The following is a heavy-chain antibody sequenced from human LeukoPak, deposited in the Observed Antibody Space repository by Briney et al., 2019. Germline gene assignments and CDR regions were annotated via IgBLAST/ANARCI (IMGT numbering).Heavy chain of an antibody. D-gene: IGHD6-13*01. CDR3: AKDRRGPAAGTWYSDS. V-gene: IGHV3-23*01. Sequence: GGSLRLSCVASGFTFSSTTMGWVRRAPGRGLEWVSSITAIDGRTYYADSVRGRFTISRDNSKNTVYLQLNSLRAGDTAIYYCAKDRRGPAAGTWYSDSWGQGTLVTVSS. CDR2: ITAIDGRT. CDR1: GFTFSSTT. J-gene: IGHJ4*02.